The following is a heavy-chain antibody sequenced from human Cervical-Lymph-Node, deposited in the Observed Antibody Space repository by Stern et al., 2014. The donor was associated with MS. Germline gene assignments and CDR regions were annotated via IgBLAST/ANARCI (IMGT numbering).Heavy chain of an antibody. V-gene: IGHV4-4*02. J-gene: IGHJ3*02. CDR3: ARELPDLNAFDI. D-gene: IGHD1-14*01. CDR2: IYHSGGT. CDR1: GGSISSSNW. Sequence: VQLEESGPGLVKPSGTLSLTCAVSGGSISSSNWGSWVRQSPGKGLEWIGEIYHSGGTKYSPSFESRVIISVDKSKNQFSLKLSYVTAADTAVYYCARELPDLNAFDIWGQGTMVTVSS.